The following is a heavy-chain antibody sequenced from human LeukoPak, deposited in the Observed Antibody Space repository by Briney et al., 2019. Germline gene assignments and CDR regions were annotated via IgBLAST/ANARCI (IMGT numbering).Heavy chain of an antibody. D-gene: IGHD6-6*01. J-gene: IGHJ6*03. CDR2: IYYSGST. CDR1: GGSISSYY. Sequence: KSSETLSLXCTVSGGSISSYYWSWIRQPPGKGLEWIGYIYYSGSTTYNPSLKSRVTRSVDTSKNQFSLKLSSVTAADTAVYYCARGFRSSSSSHYYYYYMDVWGKGTTVTVSS. V-gene: IGHV4-59*01. CDR3: ARGFRSSSSSHYYYYYMDV.